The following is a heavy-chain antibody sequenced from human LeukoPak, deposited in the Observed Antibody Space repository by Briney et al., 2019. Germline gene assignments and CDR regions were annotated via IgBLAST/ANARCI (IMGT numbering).Heavy chain of an antibody. CDR1: GFSVSTNY. Sequence: PGGSLRLSCEGSGFSVSTNYMNWVRQAPGKGLEWVSILCSGGSTYYADSVKGRFTVSRDSSKNTLYLHMNSLRAEDTAVYYCARVGDHYHWYLDVWGRGTLVTASS. V-gene: IGHV3-53*01. CDR3: ARVGDHYHWYLDV. J-gene: IGHJ2*01. CDR2: LCSGGST. D-gene: IGHD3-10*01.